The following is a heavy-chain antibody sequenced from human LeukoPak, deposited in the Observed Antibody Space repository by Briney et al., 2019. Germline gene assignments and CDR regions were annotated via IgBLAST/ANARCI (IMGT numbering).Heavy chain of an antibody. Sequence: SETLSLTCTVSGGSISRSYWSWIRQPPGKGLEYIGYIYKNGNTNYNPSLKSRVTISIDTSKNQFSLRLSSATAADTAVYYCARRSLLWFGESTRENWFDPWGQGTLVTVSS. CDR1: GGSISRSY. D-gene: IGHD3-10*01. J-gene: IGHJ5*02. V-gene: IGHV4-59*08. CDR2: IYKNGNT. CDR3: ARRSLLWFGESTRENWFDP.